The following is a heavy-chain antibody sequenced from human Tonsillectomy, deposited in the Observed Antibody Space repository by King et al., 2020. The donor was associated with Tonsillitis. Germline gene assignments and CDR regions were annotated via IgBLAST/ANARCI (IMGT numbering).Heavy chain of an antibody. Sequence: VQLVESGAEVKKPGESLKISCKVSGYNFTTYGIGWVRQMPGKGLEWMGIIYPDDSDARYSPSFQGQVSMSADKSILTAYLQWSSLKASDTAIFYCARGEGFDFDYWGQGTLVTVSS. CDR3: ARGEGFDFDY. V-gene: IGHV5-51*01. CDR1: GYNFTTYG. CDR2: IYPDDSDA. D-gene: IGHD3-16*01. J-gene: IGHJ4*02.